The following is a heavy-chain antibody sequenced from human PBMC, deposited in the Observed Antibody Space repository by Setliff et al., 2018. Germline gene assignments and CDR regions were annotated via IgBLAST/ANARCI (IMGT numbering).Heavy chain of an antibody. Sequence: PSETLSLTCTVSGASISDYYWTWIRQPAGKELEWIGRVSASGSPNYNPSLNSRVSVSVDTPTNQFSLKVFSVTAADTAVYYCARLSWNGLRYYGLDVWGQGTTVTGS. D-gene: IGHD3-3*01. V-gene: IGHV4-4*07. CDR2: VSASGSP. CDR3: ARLSWNGLRYYGLDV. CDR1: GASISDYY. J-gene: IGHJ6*02.